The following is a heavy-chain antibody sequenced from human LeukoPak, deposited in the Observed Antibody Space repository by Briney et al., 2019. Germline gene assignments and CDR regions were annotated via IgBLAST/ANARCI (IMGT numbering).Heavy chain of an antibody. D-gene: IGHD3-10*01. J-gene: IGHJ5*02. CDR2: ISGSGGST. V-gene: IGHV3-23*01. CDR3: AKLPTLWFGELLGNNWFDP. CDR1: GFTFSSYA. Sequence: GGSLRLSCAASGFTFSSYAMSWVRQAPGKGREWVSAISGSGGSTYYADSVKGRFTISRDNSKNTLYLQMNSLRAEDTAVYYCAKLPTLWFGELLGNNWFDPWGQGTLVTVSS.